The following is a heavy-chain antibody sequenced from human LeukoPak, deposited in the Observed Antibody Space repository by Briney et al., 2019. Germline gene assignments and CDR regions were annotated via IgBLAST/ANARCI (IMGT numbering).Heavy chain of an antibody. CDR3: ARGSHSSSYGFDY. V-gene: IGHV3-7*01. Sequence: GGSLRLSCVASGLPFSDYWMSWVRQAPGKGLEWVANIKQDESEKYYVDSVRGRFTISRDNAKTSLYLQMNSLRVEDTAVYYCARGSHSSSYGFDYWGQGALVTVSS. CDR2: IKQDESEK. CDR1: GLPFSDYW. D-gene: IGHD3-22*01. J-gene: IGHJ4*02.